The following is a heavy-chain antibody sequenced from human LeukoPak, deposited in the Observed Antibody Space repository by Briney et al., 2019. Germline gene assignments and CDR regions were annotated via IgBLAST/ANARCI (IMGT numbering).Heavy chain of an antibody. CDR1: GFTFSSYG. Sequence: GGSLRLSCASSGFTFSSYGMHWVRQAPGKGLEWVAFIRYDGSNKYYADSVKGRFTISRDNAKNTLYLQMNSLRAEDTAVYYCACRGYDSSGYFYWGQGTLVTVSS. J-gene: IGHJ4*02. CDR2: IRYDGSNK. D-gene: IGHD3-22*01. V-gene: IGHV3-30*02. CDR3: ACRGYDSSGYFY.